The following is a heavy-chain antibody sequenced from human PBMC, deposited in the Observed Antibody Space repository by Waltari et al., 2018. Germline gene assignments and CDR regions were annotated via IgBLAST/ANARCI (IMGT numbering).Heavy chain of an antibody. J-gene: IGHJ4*02. Sequence: QGQLVESGGGVVQPGRSLRFPCDASGFELRAYFMHWVRQAPGKGLEWVAVIWYDGRYEYYADSVKGRFTISRDNSKDTLYLQMNSLRAEDTAVYYCARDFASTYFFDYWGQGTLVTVSS. CDR2: IWYDGRYE. CDR3: ARDFASTYFFDY. V-gene: IGHV3-33*01. CDR1: GFELRAYF.